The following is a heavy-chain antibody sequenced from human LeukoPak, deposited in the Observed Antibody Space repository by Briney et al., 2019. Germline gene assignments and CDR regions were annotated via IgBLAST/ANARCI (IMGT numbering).Heavy chain of an antibody. CDR3: AKDEESPIVWFGELSYFDY. Sequence: GGSLRLSCAASGFTFSSYGMHWVRQAPGKGLEWVAFIRYDGSNKYYADSVKGRFTISRDNSKNTLYLQMNSLRAEDTAVYYCAKDEESPIVWFGELSYFDYWSQGTLVTVSS. CDR2: IRYDGSNK. V-gene: IGHV3-30*02. J-gene: IGHJ4*02. CDR1: GFTFSSYG. D-gene: IGHD3-10*01.